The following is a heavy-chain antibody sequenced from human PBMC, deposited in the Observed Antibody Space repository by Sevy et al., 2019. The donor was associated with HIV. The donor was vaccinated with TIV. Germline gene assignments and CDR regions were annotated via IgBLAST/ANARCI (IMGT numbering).Heavy chain of an antibody. CDR2: IWYDGSNK. J-gene: IGHJ5*02. Sequence: GGSLRLSCAASGFNFSNYAMHWDRQAPGKGLEWVALIWYDGSNKNYADSNSMKGRFTISRDNSKNTLYLQMNNLRAEDTAVYYCARESREFRFDPWGQGTLVTVSS. V-gene: IGHV3-33*01. CDR3: ARESREFRFDP. CDR1: GFNFSNYA.